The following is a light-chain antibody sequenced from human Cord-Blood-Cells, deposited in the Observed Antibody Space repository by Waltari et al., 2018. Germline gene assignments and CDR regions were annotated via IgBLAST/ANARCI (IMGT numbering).Light chain of an antibody. CDR1: SSDVGGYNY. Sequence: QSALTQPASVSGSPGQSITISCTGTSSDVGGYNYLSWYQQHPGKAPKLMIYDFSKRPSGVSKRFSGSKSGNTASLTISGLQAEDEADYYCSSYTSSSTYWVFGGGTKLTVL. CDR3: SSYTSSSTYWV. V-gene: IGLV2-14*01. J-gene: IGLJ3*02. CDR2: DFS.